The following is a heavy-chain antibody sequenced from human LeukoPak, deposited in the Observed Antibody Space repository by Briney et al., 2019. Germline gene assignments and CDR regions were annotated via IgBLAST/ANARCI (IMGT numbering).Heavy chain of an antibody. J-gene: IGHJ4*02. CDR3: ARGVLRGQTLDY. CDR2: IYYSGST. V-gene: IGHV4-59*01. Sequence: SETLSLTCTVSGGSISSYYWSWIRQPPGKGLEWIGYIYYSGSTNYNPSLKSRVTISVDTSKNQFSLKLSSVTAADTAVYYCARGVLRGQTLDYWGQGTLATVSS. CDR1: GGSISSYY. D-gene: IGHD1-26*01.